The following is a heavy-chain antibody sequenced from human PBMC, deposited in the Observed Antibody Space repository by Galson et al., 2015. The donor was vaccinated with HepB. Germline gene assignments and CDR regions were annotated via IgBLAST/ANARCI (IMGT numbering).Heavy chain of an antibody. V-gene: IGHV3-23*01. Sequence: SLRLSCAASGFTFSSHAMSWVRPAPGKGLEWVSGISGSGGSTQCADSVKGRFTISRDNSKNTLYLQMNSLRAEDTAVYYCAKDMEWLVPIYHFDYWGQGTLLTVSS. J-gene: IGHJ4*02. D-gene: IGHD6-19*01. CDR3: AKDMEWLVPIYHFDY. CDR1: GFTFSSHA. CDR2: ISGSGGST.